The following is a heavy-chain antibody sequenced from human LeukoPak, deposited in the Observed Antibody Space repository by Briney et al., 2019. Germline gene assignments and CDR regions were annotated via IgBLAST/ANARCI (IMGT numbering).Heavy chain of an antibody. J-gene: IGHJ5*02. D-gene: IGHD3-9*01. Sequence: GGSLRLSCAASGFIFRNYAMSWVRQAPGKGLEWVSAITGSGDSTYYADSVKGRFTISRDNSKNTLYVEMNTLRAEDTAVYYCAKWGDYDILTGYYVSDLWGQGTLVTVSS. V-gene: IGHV3-23*01. CDR1: GFIFRNYA. CDR3: AKWGDYDILTGYYVSDL. CDR2: ITGSGDST.